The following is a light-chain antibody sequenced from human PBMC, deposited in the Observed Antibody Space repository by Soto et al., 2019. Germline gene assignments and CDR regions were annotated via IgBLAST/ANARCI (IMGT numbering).Light chain of an antibody. CDR2: GAS. Sequence: EIVLTQSPGTLSLSPGERATLSCRASQSVSSSYLAWYQQKPGQAPRLLIYGASSRATGIPDRFSGGGSGTDFTLTISRLEPEDFAVYYCQQYGNSPRTFGPGTKVDIK. V-gene: IGKV3-20*01. CDR1: QSVSSSY. CDR3: QQYGNSPRT. J-gene: IGKJ1*01.